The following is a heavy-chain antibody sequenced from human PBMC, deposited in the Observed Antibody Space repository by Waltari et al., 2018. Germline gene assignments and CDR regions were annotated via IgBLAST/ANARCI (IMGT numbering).Heavy chain of an antibody. D-gene: IGHD3-16*01. J-gene: IGHJ3*02. CDR2: IYYSGST. Sequence: QVQLQESGPGLVKPSETLSLTCTVSGGSISSYYWSWIRQPPGKGLEWIGYIYYSGSTNTNPSLKSRVTISVDTSKNQFSLKLSSVTAADTAVYYCARVGDPPDIWGQGTMVTVSS. V-gene: IGHV4-59*01. CDR3: ARVGDPPDI. CDR1: GGSISSYY.